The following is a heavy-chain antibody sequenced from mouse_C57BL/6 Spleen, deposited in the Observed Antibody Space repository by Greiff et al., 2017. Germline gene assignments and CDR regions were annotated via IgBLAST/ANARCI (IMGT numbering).Heavy chain of an antibody. CDR2: ISSGSSTI. V-gene: IGHV5-17*01. CDR3: ARPYYCGSAWFAY. J-gene: IGHJ3*01. CDR1: GFTFSDYA. Sequence: EVQGVESGGGLVKPGGSLKLSCAASGFTFSDYAMHWVRQAPEKGLEWVAYISSGSSTIYYADRVKGRFTITRDNAKNTLFLQVTSLRSEDTAMYYCARPYYCGSAWFAYWGQGTLVTVSA. D-gene: IGHD1-1*01.